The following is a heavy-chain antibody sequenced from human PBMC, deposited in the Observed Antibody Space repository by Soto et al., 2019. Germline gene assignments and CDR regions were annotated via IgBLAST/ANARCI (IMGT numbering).Heavy chain of an antibody. J-gene: IGHJ4*02. CDR1: GYTFTSYA. CDR3: ARDIGGITGTIGNY. D-gene: IGHD1-7*01. CDR2: INAGNGNT. Sequence: ASVKVSCKASGYTFTSYAMHWVRQAPGQRLEWMGWINAGNGNTKYSQKFQGRVPITRDTSASTAYMELSSLRSEDTAVYYCARDIGGITGTIGNYWSQGTLVTVSS. V-gene: IGHV1-3*01.